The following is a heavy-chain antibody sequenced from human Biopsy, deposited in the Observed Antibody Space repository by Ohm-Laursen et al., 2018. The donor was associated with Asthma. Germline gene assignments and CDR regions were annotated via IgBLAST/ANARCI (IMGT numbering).Heavy chain of an antibody. Sequence: SLRLSCAASGFTFSSYSMNWVRQAPGKGLEWVSYISSSSSTIYYADSVKGRFTISRDNAKNSLYLQMNSLRDEDTAVYYCASQSSGPDFWSGYYYFDYWGQGTLVTVSS. CDR3: ASQSSGPDFWSGYYYFDY. J-gene: IGHJ4*02. CDR1: GFTFSSYS. V-gene: IGHV3-48*02. CDR2: ISSSSSTI. D-gene: IGHD3-3*01.